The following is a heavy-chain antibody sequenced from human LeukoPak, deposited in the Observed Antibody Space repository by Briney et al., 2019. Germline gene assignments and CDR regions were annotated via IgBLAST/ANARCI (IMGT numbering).Heavy chain of an antibody. D-gene: IGHD3-9*01. J-gene: IGHJ4*02. CDR2: ISWNSGSI. CDR3: AKGGNDILTGYFDY. Sequence: GGSLRLSCAASGFTFDDYAMHWVRQAPGRGVEWVSGISWNSGSIGYADSVKGRFTISRDNAKNSLYLQMNSLRAEDTALYYCAKGGNDILTGYFDYWGQGTLVTVSS. V-gene: IGHV3-9*01. CDR1: GFTFDDYA.